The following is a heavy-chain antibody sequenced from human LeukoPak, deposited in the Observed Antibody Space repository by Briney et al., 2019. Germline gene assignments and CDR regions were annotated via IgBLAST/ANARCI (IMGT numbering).Heavy chain of an antibody. Sequence: SVKVSCKASGGTFSSYAISWVRQAPGQGLEWMGRIIPIFGTANYAQKFQGRVTITTDESTSTAYMELSSLRSEDTAAYYCARAPEYYYDSRGTQLGYWGQGTLVTVSS. J-gene: IGHJ4*02. V-gene: IGHV1-69*05. CDR1: GGTFSSYA. CDR3: ARAPEYYYDSRGTQLGY. D-gene: IGHD3-22*01. CDR2: IIPIFGTA.